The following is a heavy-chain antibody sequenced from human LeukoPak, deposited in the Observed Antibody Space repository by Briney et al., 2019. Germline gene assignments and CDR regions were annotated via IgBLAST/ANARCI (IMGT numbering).Heavy chain of an antibody. CDR3: ARGRGAARPDTDY. D-gene: IGHD6-6*01. CDR1: GGSISSSSYY. V-gene: IGHV4-30-4*08. Sequence: NTSETLSLTCTVSGGSISSSSYYWSWIRQPPGKGLEWIGYIYYSGSTYYNPSLKSRVTISVDTSKNQFSLKLSSVTAADTAVYYCARGRGAARPDTDYWGQGTLVTVSS. CDR2: IYYSGST. J-gene: IGHJ4*02.